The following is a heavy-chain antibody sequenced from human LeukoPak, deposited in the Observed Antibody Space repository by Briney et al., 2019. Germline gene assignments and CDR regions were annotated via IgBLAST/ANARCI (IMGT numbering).Heavy chain of an antibody. CDR2: ISAYNGNT. D-gene: IGHD3-10*01. J-gene: IGHJ4*02. Sequence: GASVKVSCKASGYTFTSYGISWVRQAPGQGLEWMGWISAYNGNTNYAQKLQGRVTMTTDTSTSTAYMELRSLRSDDTAVYYCARDHLGWFGELFSGVHDYWGQGTLVTVSS. V-gene: IGHV1-18*01. CDR3: ARDHLGWFGELFSGVHDY. CDR1: GYTFTSYG.